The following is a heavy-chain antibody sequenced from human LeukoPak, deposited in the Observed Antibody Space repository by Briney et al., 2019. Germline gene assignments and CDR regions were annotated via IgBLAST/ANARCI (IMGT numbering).Heavy chain of an antibody. CDR2: IYYSGST. D-gene: IGHD2-15*01. Sequence: SETLSLTCTVSGGSISSYYWSWIRQPPGKGLEWIGYIYYSGSTNYNPSLKSRVTISVDTSKNQFSLKLSSVTAADTAVYYRARERPYCSGGSCYEDNWFDPWGQGTLVTVSS. CDR3: ARERPYCSGGSCYEDNWFDP. J-gene: IGHJ5*02. V-gene: IGHV4-59*01. CDR1: GGSISSYY.